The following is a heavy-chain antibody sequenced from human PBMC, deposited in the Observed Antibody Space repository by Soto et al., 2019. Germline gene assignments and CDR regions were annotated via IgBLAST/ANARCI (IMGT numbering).Heavy chain of an antibody. D-gene: IGHD2-15*01. V-gene: IGHV3-48*03. CDR1: GITLSSHE. CDR2: ISNSGSTK. J-gene: IGHJ4*02. CDR3: ARVDLGVALDY. Sequence: EVQLVETGGDMVQPGGSLRLSCVASGITLSSHEVTWARQAPGKGVEWLTYISNSGSTKHDADPVKGRFTVSRDNAKNSVFLHMKSLRGEGTGIFYCARVDLGVALDYWGQGTLVTVYS.